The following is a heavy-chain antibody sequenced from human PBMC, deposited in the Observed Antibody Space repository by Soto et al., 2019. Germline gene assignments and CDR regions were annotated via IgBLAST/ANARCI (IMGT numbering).Heavy chain of an antibody. CDR3: ARDGSTSSLSDDAFDI. V-gene: IGHV3-33*01. Sequence: GGSLRLSCAASGFTFSSYGMHWVRQAPGKGLEWVAVIWYDGSNKYYADSVKGRFTISRGNSKNTLYLQMNSLGAEDTAVYYCARDGSTSSLSDDAFDIWGQGTMVTVSS. D-gene: IGHD2-2*01. CDR2: IWYDGSNK. J-gene: IGHJ3*02. CDR1: GFTFSSYG.